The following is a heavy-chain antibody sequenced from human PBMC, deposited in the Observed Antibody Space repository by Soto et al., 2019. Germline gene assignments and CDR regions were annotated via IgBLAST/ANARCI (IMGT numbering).Heavy chain of an antibody. CDR2: INSYNGVT. V-gene: IGHV1-18*01. Sequence: QVQLVQSGAEVKNPGASEKVSCRASGYTLSNNYGISWVRQAPGQGLEWMGWINSYNGVTNNARKFQDRVTLTTDASTTTAYMELRSLRSDDTAIYYCARDRQNYGSLDYWGQGTLVTVSS. D-gene: IGHD4-17*01. J-gene: IGHJ4*02. CDR1: GYTLSNNYG. CDR3: ARDRQNYGSLDY.